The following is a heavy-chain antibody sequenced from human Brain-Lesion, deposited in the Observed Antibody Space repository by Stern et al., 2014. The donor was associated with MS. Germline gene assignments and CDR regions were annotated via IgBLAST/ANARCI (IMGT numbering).Heavy chain of an antibody. J-gene: IGHJ5*01. CDR3: AKGYNWFDS. Sequence: QVQLQQSGPGLMKPSQTLALTCAISGDSVSSNSAAWNWIRQSPSRGLEWLGRTYYRSKWYYQYAESVKSRITINAATSTNQFSLQLNSVTPEDTAVYLCAKGYNWFDSWGQGTVVTVS. CDR2: TYYRSKWYY. V-gene: IGHV6-1*01. CDR1: GDSVSSNSAA.